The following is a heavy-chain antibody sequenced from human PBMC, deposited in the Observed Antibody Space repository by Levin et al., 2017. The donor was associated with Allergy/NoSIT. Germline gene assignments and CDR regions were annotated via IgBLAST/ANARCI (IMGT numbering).Heavy chain of an antibody. J-gene: IGHJ5*02. Sequence: ASVKVSCKASGYTFTGYYMHWVRQAPGQGLEWMGWINPNSGGTNYAQKFQGRVTMTRDTSISTAYMELSRLRSDDTAVYYCAREYSSTFAGTYNWFDPWGQGTLVTVSS. V-gene: IGHV1-2*02. CDR3: AREYSSTFAGTYNWFDP. CDR2: INPNSGGT. CDR1: GYTFTGYY. D-gene: IGHD6-19*01.